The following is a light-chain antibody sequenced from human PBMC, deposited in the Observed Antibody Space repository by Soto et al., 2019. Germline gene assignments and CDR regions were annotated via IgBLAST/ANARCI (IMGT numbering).Light chain of an antibody. J-gene: IGKJ4*01. CDR3: QNYNRAPLT. Sequence: DIQMTQSPSSLSASEGDRVTITCRASQGITYYLAWYQQQPGKVPKLLIYAASTLQSGVPSRFSGGGSGADFTLTIISLQPEDVATYYCQNYNRAPLTFGGGTKVEIK. V-gene: IGKV1-27*01. CDR2: AAS. CDR1: QGITYY.